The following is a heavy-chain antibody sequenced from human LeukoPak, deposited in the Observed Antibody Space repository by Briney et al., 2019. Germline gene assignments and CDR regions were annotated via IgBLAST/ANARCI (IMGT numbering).Heavy chain of an antibody. CDR3: ARERFDP. Sequence: PGGSLRLSCAASGLTFSTYAMSWVRQAPGKGLEWVSTINRGGTSTYYADSVKGRFTISRDNARNTLYLQMNSLRAEDTAVYYCARERFDPWGQGTLVTVSS. CDR1: GLTFSTYA. CDR2: INRGGTST. J-gene: IGHJ5*02. V-gene: IGHV3-23*01.